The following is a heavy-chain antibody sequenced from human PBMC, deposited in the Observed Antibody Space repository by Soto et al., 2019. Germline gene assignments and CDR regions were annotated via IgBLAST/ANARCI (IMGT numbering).Heavy chain of an antibody. CDR3: ARLLSVVRGMWWFDP. V-gene: IGHV4-39*01. J-gene: IGHJ5*02. Sequence: PSETLSLTCTVSGGSISSSSYYWGWIRQPPGKGLEWIGSIYYSGSTYYNPSLKSRVTISVDTSKNQFSLKLSSVTAADTAVYYCARLLSVVRGMWWFDPWGQGTLVTVSS. CDR2: IYYSGST. CDR1: GGSISSSSYY. D-gene: IGHD3-10*01.